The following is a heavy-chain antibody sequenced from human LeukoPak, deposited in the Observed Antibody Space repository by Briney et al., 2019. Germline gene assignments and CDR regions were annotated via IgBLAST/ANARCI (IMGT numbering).Heavy chain of an antibody. CDR1: GGSISSSGYY. CDR3: TRAGSYGYYWYFDL. Sequence: SETLSLTCTVSGGSISSSGYYWSWIRQHPGKGLEWIGYIYYSGSTYYNPSLKSRLTISADTPKNQFSLQLNSVTPEDTAVYYCTRAGSYGYYWYFDLWGRGTLVTVSS. CDR2: IYYSGST. V-gene: IGHV4-31*03. J-gene: IGHJ2*01. D-gene: IGHD5-18*01.